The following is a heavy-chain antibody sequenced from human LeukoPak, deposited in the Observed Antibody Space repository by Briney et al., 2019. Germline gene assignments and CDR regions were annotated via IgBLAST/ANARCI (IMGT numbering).Heavy chain of an antibody. V-gene: IGHV3-21*01. D-gene: IGHD5-18*01. J-gene: IGHJ4*02. CDR3: ARDLGGYSYGSHFDY. CDR2: ITLGSSYI. CDR1: GFTFSTYY. Sequence: GGSLRLSCAASGFTFSTYYMNWVRQAPGRGREGAPSITLGSSYIYYADYVKGRFTISRDNAKNSLYLQMNSLRAEDTAVYYRARDLGGYSYGSHFDYWGQGTPVTVSS.